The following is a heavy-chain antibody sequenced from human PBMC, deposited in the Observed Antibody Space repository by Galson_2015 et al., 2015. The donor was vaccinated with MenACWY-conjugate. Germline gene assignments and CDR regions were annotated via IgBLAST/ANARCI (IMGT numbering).Heavy chain of an antibody. CDR1: GFTFSSYA. J-gene: IGHJ4*02. CDR2: VTPGGGAT. D-gene: IGHD1-1*01. Sequence: YLRLSCAASGFTFSSYAMCWVRQAPGKGLEWVSAVTPGGGATYYEDSVRGRFSISRDISKNTLYLQMNSLRAEDTALYYCAKDNWPAFDGWGPGTLVTVSS. V-gene: IGHV3-23*01. CDR3: AKDNWPAFDG.